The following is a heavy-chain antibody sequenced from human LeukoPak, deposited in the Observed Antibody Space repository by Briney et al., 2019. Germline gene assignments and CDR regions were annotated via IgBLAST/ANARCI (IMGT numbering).Heavy chain of an antibody. V-gene: IGHV3-7*01. Sequence: QPGGSLRLSCAVSGLTFSSSWMDWVRQAPGKGLEWVASINPDGNKKYSADSVKGRFTISRDNAENSLYLQMNSLRVEDTAFYYCARDLAYSRLDYWGQGVLVTVSS. CDR2: INPDGNKK. J-gene: IGHJ4*01. D-gene: IGHD5-18*01. CDR1: GLTFSSSW. CDR3: ARDLAYSRLDY.